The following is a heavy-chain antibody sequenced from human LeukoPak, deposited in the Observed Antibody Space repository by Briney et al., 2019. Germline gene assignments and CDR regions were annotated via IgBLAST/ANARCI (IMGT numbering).Heavy chain of an antibody. V-gene: IGHV1-46*01. J-gene: IGHJ4*02. CDR3: ARDRVGATAEFDY. CDR1: GYTFTSYY. Sequence: ASVKVSCKASGYTFTSYYMHWVRQAPGQGLVWMGIINPSGGSTSYAQKFQGRVTMTRDMSTSTVYMELSSLRSEDTAVYYCARDRVGATAEFDYWGQGTLVTVSS. CDR2: INPSGGST. D-gene: IGHD1-26*01.